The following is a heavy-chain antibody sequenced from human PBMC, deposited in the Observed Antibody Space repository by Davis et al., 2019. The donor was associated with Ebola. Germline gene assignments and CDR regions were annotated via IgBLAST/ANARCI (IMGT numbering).Heavy chain of an antibody. CDR1: GCSISSYY. D-gene: IGHD3-22*01. V-gene: IGHV4-59*08. CDR2: IYYSGST. CDR3: ARQETTYYYDSSGYYGAAKYFQH. J-gene: IGHJ1*01. Sequence: MPSETLSLTCTVSGCSISSYYWSWIRQPPGKGLEWIGYIYYSGSTNYNPSLKSRVTISVDTSKNQFSLKLSSVTAADTAVYYCARQETTYYYDSSGYYGAAKYFQHWGQGTLVTVSS.